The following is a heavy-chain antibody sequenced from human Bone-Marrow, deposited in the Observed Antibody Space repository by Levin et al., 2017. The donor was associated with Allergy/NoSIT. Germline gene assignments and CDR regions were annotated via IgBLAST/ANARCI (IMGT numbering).Heavy chain of an antibody. Sequence: GESLKISCAASGFSFETHGMSWVRQAPGKGLEWVSTISGRGGTTNYADSVKDRFTISRDISTNTLFLQMNSLRADDTALYYCAKTSFYYGMDVWGQGTTVTVSS. V-gene: IGHV3-23*01. J-gene: IGHJ6*02. CDR2: ISGRGGTT. CDR3: AKTSFYYGMDV. CDR1: GFSFETHG.